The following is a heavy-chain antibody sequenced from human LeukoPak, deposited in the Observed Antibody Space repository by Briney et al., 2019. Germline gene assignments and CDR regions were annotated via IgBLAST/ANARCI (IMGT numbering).Heavy chain of an antibody. J-gene: IGHJ6*02. V-gene: IGHV3-30-3*01. CDR1: GFTFSSYA. Sequence: PGRSLRLSCAASGFTFSSYATDWVRQAPGKGLEWVARISYAGSNNYYADSVKGRFTISSDNPKNTLYLQMDSLRAEDTAVYYCARAAHTTYVLGRYYYYAMDVWGQGTTVTVSS. CDR2: ISYAGSNN. CDR3: ARAAHTTYVLGRYYYYAMDV. D-gene: IGHD3-10*01.